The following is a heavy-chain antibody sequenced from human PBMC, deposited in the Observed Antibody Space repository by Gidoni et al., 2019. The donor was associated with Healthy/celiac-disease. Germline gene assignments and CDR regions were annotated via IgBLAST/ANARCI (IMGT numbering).Heavy chain of an antibody. Sequence: EVQLLESGGGLVQPGWSQRRSWAASGVTFSSYAMSWVRQAPGKGLEWVSASSGSGCSTYYADSVKGRFTISRDNSKNTLYLQMNSLRAEDTAVYYCASHGVHDYGMDVWGQGTTVTVSS. CDR1: GVTFSSYA. V-gene: IGHV3-23*01. CDR3: ASHGVHDYGMDV. D-gene: IGHD1-1*01. J-gene: IGHJ6*02. CDR2: SSGSGCST.